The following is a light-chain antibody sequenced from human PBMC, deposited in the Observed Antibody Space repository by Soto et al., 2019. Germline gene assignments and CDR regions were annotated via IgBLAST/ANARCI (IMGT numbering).Light chain of an antibody. Sequence: EILMTQSPASLSVSPGERVILSCRATQSISSNLAWYQQKPGQAPRLLIYGTSTRATGIPARFSGSGSGTEFTLTITSLQSEDFALYFCQQYNIWPLTFGQGTRLEIK. CDR1: QSISSN. V-gene: IGKV3-15*01. CDR3: QQYNIWPLT. CDR2: GTS. J-gene: IGKJ5*01.